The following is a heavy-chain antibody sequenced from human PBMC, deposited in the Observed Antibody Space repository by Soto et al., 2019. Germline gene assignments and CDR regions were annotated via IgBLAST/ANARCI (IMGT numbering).Heavy chain of an antibody. Sequence: QVQLVQSGAEVKKPGASVKVSCKASGYTFTTYAMHWVRQAPGQRIEWMGWINAGNGNTKYSQKFQGRATITRDTSAITAYMELSSLRSEDTAVYYCARGSPLWGDYWGQGTLVTVSS. V-gene: IGHV1-3*01. J-gene: IGHJ4*02. CDR1: GYTFTTYA. D-gene: IGHD3-16*01. CDR2: INAGNGNT. CDR3: ARGSPLWGDY.